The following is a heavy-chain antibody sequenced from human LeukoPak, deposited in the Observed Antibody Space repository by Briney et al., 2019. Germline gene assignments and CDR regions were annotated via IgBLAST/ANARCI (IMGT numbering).Heavy chain of an antibody. CDR3: ARLHSSSWYLYYFDY. Sequence: ASVKLSCKASGYTFTSYDINWVRQATGQGLEWMGWMKPNSGNTGYAQQLQGRVTITRNTSISTAYMELSSLRSEDTAVYYCARLHSSSWYLYYFDYWGQGTLVTVSS. CDR1: GYTFTSYD. J-gene: IGHJ4*02. D-gene: IGHD6-13*01. V-gene: IGHV1-8*03. CDR2: MKPNSGNT.